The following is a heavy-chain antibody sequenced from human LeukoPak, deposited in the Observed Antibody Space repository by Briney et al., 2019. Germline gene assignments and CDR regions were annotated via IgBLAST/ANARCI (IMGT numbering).Heavy chain of an antibody. CDR3: ARRGHGYGSPFDY. D-gene: IGHD5-18*01. CDR1: GFTVSSNY. J-gene: IGHJ4*02. V-gene: IGHV3-66*04. Sequence: GGSLRLSCAASGFTVSSNYMNWVRQAPGKGLEWVSMIYPDGNTFYTNSVKGRFTITRDNSKNTLDLQMSSLRAEDTAVYYCARRGHGYGSPFDYWGQGTLVTVSS. CDR2: IYPDGNT.